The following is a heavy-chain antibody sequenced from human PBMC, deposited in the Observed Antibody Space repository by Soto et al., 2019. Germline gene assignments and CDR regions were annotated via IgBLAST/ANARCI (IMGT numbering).Heavy chain of an antibody. V-gene: IGHV4-30-2*06. Sequence: PSETLSLTCTVSGGSIRSGGYSWSWIRQSPGKGLEWIGYVYHSGSTYYSSSLKSRVTISVDMSKNQISLKLTSVTAADTAVYYCARGVSSSQKRFYYGMDVWGQGTTVTVSS. J-gene: IGHJ6*02. D-gene: IGHD6-6*01. CDR3: ARGVSSSQKRFYYGMDV. CDR1: GGSIRSGGYS. CDR2: VYHSGST.